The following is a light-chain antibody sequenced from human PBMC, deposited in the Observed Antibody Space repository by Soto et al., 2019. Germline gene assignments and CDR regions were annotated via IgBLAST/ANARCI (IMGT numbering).Light chain of an antibody. V-gene: IGLV1-40*01. J-gene: IGLJ2*01. CDR2: GNS. CDR3: QSYDSSLSAVV. CDR1: SSNIGAGYD. Sequence: QSVLTQPPSVSGAPGQRVTISCTGSSSNIGAGYDVHWYQQLPGTAPKLLIYGNSNRPSGVPDRCSGSKSGTSASLAITGLQAEDEADYSCQSYDSSLSAVVFGGGTKLTVL.